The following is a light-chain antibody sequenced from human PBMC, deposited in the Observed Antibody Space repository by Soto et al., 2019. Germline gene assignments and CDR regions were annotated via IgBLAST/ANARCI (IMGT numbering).Light chain of an antibody. CDR2: EVT. V-gene: IGLV2-14*01. Sequence: QSPVALPDSVSGSPGQSITISCTGTSSDVGTYNYVSWYQQHPGKAPKVMIYEVTYRPSGVSNRFSGSKSGNTASLTSSGLQAEDEAEYYCSSYTGSSTLHVFGTGTKVTVL. CDR1: SSDVGTYNY. J-gene: IGLJ1*01. CDR3: SSYTGSSTLHV.